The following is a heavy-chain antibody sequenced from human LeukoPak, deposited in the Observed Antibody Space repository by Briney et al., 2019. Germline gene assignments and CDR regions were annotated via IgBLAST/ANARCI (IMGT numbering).Heavy chain of an antibody. D-gene: IGHD1-26*01. V-gene: IGHV4-34*01. CDR1: GGSFSGYY. CDR3: ARGYVGATTGDYFDY. Sequence: SETLSLTCAVYGGSFSGYYWSWIRQPPGKGLEWIGEINHSGSTNYNPSLKSRVTISVDTSKNQFSLKLSSVTAADTAVYYCARGYVGATTGDYFDYWGQGTLVTVSS. CDR2: INHSGST. J-gene: IGHJ4*02.